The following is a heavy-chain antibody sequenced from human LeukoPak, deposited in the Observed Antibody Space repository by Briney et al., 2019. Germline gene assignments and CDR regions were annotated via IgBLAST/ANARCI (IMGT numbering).Heavy chain of an antibody. D-gene: IGHD3-9*01. V-gene: IGHV5-51*01. CDR2: IYPGDSAT. J-gene: IGHJ4*02. CDR3: ARWRSYDVLTGYYDSYFFDY. CDR1: GYSFTSYW. Sequence: GESLKISCKGSGYSFTSYWIGWVRQMPGKGLEWMAIIYPGDSATRHSPSFQGQVTISADRSISTAYLQWSSLKASDTAMYYCARWRSYDVLTGYYDSYFFDYWGQGTLVTVSS.